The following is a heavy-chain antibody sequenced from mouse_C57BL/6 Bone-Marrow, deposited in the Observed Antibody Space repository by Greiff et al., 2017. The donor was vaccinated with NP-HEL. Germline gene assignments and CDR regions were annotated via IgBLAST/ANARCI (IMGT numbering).Heavy chain of an antibody. CDR3: ARDAFGDDGPYYAMDY. J-gene: IGHJ4*01. D-gene: IGHD2-3*01. CDR1: GFTFSDFY. V-gene: IGHV7-1*01. Sequence: EVQGVESGGGLVQSGRSLRLSCATSGFTFSDFYMEWVRQAPGKGLEWIAASRNKANDYTTEYSVSVKGRFIVSRDSSQSILYLQMNALRAADTAIYYCARDAFGDDGPYYAMDYWGQGTSVTVSS. CDR2: SRNKANDYTT.